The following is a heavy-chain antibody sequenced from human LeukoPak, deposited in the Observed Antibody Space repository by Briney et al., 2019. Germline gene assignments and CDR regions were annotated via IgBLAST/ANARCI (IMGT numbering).Heavy chain of an antibody. CDR2: IYYSGST. CDR3: ARGGVAASGSYYYYYYMDV. V-gene: IGHV4-59*02. J-gene: IGHJ6*03. D-gene: IGHD2-15*01. Sequence: PSETLCLTCTVSGGSVSNYYWSWIRQSPGKGLEWIGYIYYSGSTNYNPSLKSRVTISVDTSKNQFSLKLSSVTAADTAVYYCARGGVAASGSYYYYYYMDVWGKGTTVTVSS. CDR1: GGSVSNYY.